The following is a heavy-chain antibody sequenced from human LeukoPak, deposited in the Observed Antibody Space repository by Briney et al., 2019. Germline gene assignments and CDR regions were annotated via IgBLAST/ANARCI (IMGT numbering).Heavy chain of an antibody. J-gene: IGHJ5*02. CDR2: INHSGST. CDR3: ARGLAAAGSRRKFDP. D-gene: IGHD6-13*01. Sequence: SETLSLTCAVYGGSFSGYYWSWIRQPPGKGLEWIREINHSGSTNYNPSLKSRVTISVDTSKNQFSLKLSSVTAADTAVYYCARGLAAAGSRRKFDPWGQGTLVTVSS. V-gene: IGHV4-34*01. CDR1: GGSFSGYY.